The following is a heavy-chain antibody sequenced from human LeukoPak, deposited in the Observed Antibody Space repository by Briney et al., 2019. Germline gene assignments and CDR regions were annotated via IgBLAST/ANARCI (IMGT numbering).Heavy chain of an antibody. J-gene: IGHJ4*02. CDR2: IYYSGST. Sequence: PSETLSLTCTVSGGSISSHYWSWIRQPPGKGLEWIGYIYYSGSTNYNPSLKSRVTISVDTSKNQFSLKLSSVTAADTAVYYCARHTGAYYFDYWGQGTLVTVSS. CDR1: GGSISSHY. CDR3: ARHTGAYYFDY. V-gene: IGHV4-59*08. D-gene: IGHD1-14*01.